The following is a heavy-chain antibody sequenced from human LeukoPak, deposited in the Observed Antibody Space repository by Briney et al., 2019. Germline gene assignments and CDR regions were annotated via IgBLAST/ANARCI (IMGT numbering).Heavy chain of an antibody. V-gene: IGHV3-23*03. D-gene: IGHD2/OR15-2a*01. Sequence: GGSPRLSCAASGFGFGAYAMIWVRQAPGKGLEWVSLIHNDAATTYYADSVRGRFTVSRDNSKNTLYLEMNSLRAEDTAVYYCAKGKGGTSFNYCFDYWGQGTPVSVSS. CDR2: IHNDAATT. J-gene: IGHJ4*02. CDR3: AKGKGGTSFNYCFDY. CDR1: GFGFGAYA.